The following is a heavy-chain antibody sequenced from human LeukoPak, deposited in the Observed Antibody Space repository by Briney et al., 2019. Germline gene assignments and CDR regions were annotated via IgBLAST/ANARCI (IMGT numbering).Heavy chain of an antibody. CDR2: ISGSGGST. V-gene: IGHV3-23*01. CDR1: GFTFSSYG. Sequence: RPGGSLRLSCAASGFTFSSYGMSWVRQAPGKGLEWVSAISGSGGSTYYADSVKGRFTISRDNSKNTLCLQMNSLRAEDTAVYYCAKLYLEFYGSGTSGWGQGTLVTVSS. J-gene: IGHJ4*02. D-gene: IGHD3-10*01. CDR3: AKLYLEFYGSGTSG.